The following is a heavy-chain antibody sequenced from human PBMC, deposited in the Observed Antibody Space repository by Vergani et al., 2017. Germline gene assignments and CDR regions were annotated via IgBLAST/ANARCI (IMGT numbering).Heavy chain of an antibody. V-gene: IGHV3-30*02. D-gene: IGHD4-23*01. CDR1: GFTSSNFG. CDR2: IGKDGINT. Sequence: QVQLVESAGGVVQPGGSLRLSCAASGFTSSNFGMHRIRQAPGKGLEWLAYIGKDGINTRYRDAVKGRFTVSRDNSKDILYLQMDSLRSQDTALYYWAKYLRNSTNGLPNSWGPGTLVMVSS. J-gene: IGHJ4*02. CDR3: AKYLRNSTNGLPNS.